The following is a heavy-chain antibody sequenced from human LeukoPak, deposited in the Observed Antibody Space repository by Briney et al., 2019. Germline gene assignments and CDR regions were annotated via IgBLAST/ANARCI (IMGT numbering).Heavy chain of an antibody. CDR3: ARGLVVPAANGYYFDY. CDR1: GGSFSGYY. D-gene: IGHD2-2*01. Sequence: SETLSLTCAVYGGSFSGYYWGWIRQPPGKGLEWIGEINHSGSTNYNPSLKSRVTISVDTSKNQFSLKLSSVTAADTAVYYCARGLVVPAANGYYFDYWGQGTLVTVSS. CDR2: INHSGST. V-gene: IGHV4-34*01. J-gene: IGHJ4*02.